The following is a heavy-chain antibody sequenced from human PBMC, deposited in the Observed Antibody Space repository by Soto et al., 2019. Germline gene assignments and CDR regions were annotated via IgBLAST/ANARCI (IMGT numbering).Heavy chain of an antibody. CDR3: ARVPGP. CDR1: GASISRGGYS. V-gene: IGHV4-30-2*01. CDR2: IYHSGST. Sequence: QLQLQESGSELLKPSQTLSLTCAVSGASISRGGYSWSWIRQPPGKGLEWIGYIYHSGSTYYNPSLKSRVTISVDRSKNQFSLKLSSVTAADTAVYYCARVPGPWGQGTLVTVSS. J-gene: IGHJ5*02.